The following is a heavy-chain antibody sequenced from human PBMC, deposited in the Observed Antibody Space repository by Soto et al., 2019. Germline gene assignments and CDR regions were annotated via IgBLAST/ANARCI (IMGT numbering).Heavy chain of an antibody. CDR1: GFTFSSYG. CDR3: AKSYCSGGSCYSDAFDI. Sequence: GGSLRLSCAASGFTFSSYGMHWVRQAPGKGLEWVAVISYDGSNKYYADSVKGRFTISRDNSKNTLYLQMNSLRAEDTAVYYCAKSYCSGGSCYSDAFDIWGQGTMVTVSS. J-gene: IGHJ3*02. CDR2: ISYDGSNK. V-gene: IGHV3-30*18. D-gene: IGHD2-15*01.